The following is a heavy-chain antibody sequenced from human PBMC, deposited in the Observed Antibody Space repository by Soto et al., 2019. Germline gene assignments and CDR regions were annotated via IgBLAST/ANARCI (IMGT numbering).Heavy chain of an antibody. D-gene: IGHD2-8*02. J-gene: IGHJ4*02. CDR2: ISRDGGTK. CDR3: TGEVASGY. Sequence: QVQLVESGGGVVQPGRSLRLSCAVSGFTVSTYGMHWVRQAPGKGLEWVAVISRDGGTKYYADSVKGRFTISRDNSRNTLFLEMNSLRGADLAVYYCTGEVASGYWGQGTLVTVSS. CDR1: GFTVSTYG. V-gene: IGHV3-30*03.